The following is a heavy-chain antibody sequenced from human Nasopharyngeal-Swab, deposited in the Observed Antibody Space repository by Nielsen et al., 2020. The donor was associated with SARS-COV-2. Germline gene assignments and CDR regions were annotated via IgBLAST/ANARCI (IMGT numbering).Heavy chain of an antibody. V-gene: IGHV3-73*01. Sequence: GGSLRLSCAASGFTFSGSAMHWVRQASGKGLEWVGRIRSKANSYATAYAASVKGRFTISRDDSKNTAYLQMNSLKTEDTAVYYCTSHDSSGYRKGDYYYGMDVWGQGTTVTVSS. J-gene: IGHJ6*02. D-gene: IGHD3-22*01. CDR3: TSHDSSGYRKGDYYYGMDV. CDR2: IRSKANSYAT. CDR1: GFTFSGSA.